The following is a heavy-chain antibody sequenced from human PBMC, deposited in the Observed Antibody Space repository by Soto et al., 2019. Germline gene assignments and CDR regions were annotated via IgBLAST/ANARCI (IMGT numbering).Heavy chain of an antibody. V-gene: IGHV3-7*01. CDR1: GFTFSSYY. J-gene: IGHJ4*02. CDR3: ARLIGGVTTYDY. CDR2: TNQDETER. D-gene: IGHD3-16*01. Sequence: GGSLRLSCAASGFTFSSYYMSWVRQAPGKGLEWVTTTNQDETERYYVDSVKGRFTISRDNAQSLLSLQLNSLRGDDTAVYFCARLIGGVTTYDYWGLGALVTVSS.